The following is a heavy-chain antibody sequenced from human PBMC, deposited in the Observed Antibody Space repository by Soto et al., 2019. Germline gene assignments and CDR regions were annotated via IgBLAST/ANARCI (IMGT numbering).Heavy chain of an antibody. D-gene: IGHD3-22*01. V-gene: IGHV3-23*01. CDR3: AKDVHYDSSGGLDY. J-gene: IGHJ4*02. CDR1: GFTFDNFA. CDR2: ISGGGGGK. Sequence: PGGSLRLSCTTSGFTFDNFAMSWVRQAPGRGLEWVSAISGGGGGKYYADSVKGRFIIARDSSKNTVYLEVNGLRTEDTAVYYCAKDVHYDSSGGLDYWGQGTLVTVSS.